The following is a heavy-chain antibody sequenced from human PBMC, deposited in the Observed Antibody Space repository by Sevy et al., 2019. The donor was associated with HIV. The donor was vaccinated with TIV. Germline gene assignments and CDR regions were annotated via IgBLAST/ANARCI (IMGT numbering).Heavy chain of an antibody. V-gene: IGHV3-23*01. Sequence: GSLRLSCAASGFTFSKYSMSWVRQPPGKGLEWVSTFSFGCGEINYADSVKGRFTISRDNSKSSVYLQMNNLRHEDTAVYYCAREGCTKPHDYWGQGTLVTVSS. CDR3: AREGCTKPHDY. J-gene: IGHJ4*02. D-gene: IGHD2-8*01. CDR2: FSFGCGEI. CDR1: GFTFSKYS.